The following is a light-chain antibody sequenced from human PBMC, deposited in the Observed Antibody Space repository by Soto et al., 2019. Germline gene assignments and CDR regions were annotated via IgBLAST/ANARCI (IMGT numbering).Light chain of an antibody. J-gene: IGKJ2*01. CDR2: ATS. CDR3: QQYGSSPPYT. Sequence: EIVLTQSPGTMSLSPGERATLSCRASPSVSSSYLAWYQQKPGQAPRLLIYATSSRATGIADRFSGSGSGTDFTLPISRLEPEDFSVYYCQQYGSSPPYTFGQGNKLEIK. V-gene: IGKV3-20*01. CDR1: PSVSSSY.